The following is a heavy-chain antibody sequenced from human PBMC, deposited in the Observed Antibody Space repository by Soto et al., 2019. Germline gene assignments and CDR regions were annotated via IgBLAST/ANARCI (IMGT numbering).Heavy chain of an antibody. J-gene: IGHJ3*02. CDR1: GYTFTSYG. V-gene: IGHV1-18*01. D-gene: IGHD3-3*01. Sequence: GASVKVSCKASGYTFTSYGFTWVRQAPGQGLEWMGWISAYNDNRDYAQKLQGRVTMTRDTSTSTVYMELSSLRSEDTAVYYCAIAILYYDLWSGPRKKDAFDIWGQGTMVTVSS. CDR2: ISAYNDNR. CDR3: AIAILYYDLWSGPRKKDAFDI.